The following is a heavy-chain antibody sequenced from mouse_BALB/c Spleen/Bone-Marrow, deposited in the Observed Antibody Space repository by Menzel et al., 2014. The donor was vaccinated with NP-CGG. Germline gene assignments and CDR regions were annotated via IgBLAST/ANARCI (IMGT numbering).Heavy chain of an antibody. D-gene: IGHD2-4*01. Sequence: DVKLQESGPGLVKPSQSLSLTCIVTGYSITRDYAWNWIRQFPGNKLEWMGYISYSGSTTYNPSLESRISITRDTSKNQFFLQLNSVTTEDTAIYYCARSSSYDYDVGFAYWGQGTLVTVSA. V-gene: IGHV3-2*02. J-gene: IGHJ3*01. CDR1: GYSITRDYA. CDR2: ISYSGST. CDR3: ARSSSYDYDVGFAY.